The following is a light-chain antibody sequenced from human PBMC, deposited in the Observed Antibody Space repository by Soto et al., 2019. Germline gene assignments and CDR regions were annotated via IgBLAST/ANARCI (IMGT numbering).Light chain of an antibody. CDR3: QQYGDSTWT. V-gene: IGKV3-20*01. CDR2: GAS. Sequence: EIVLTQSPGTLSLSPGERATLSCRASQSVSSNYLAWYQQKPGQAPRLLIYGASSRATGVPDRFSGSGSGTDFTLTISRLEPEDFAVYYCQQYGDSTWTFGQGTKVDIK. J-gene: IGKJ1*01. CDR1: QSVSSNY.